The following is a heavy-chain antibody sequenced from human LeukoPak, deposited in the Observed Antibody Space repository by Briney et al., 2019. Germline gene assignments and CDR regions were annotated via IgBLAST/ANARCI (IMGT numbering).Heavy chain of an antibody. CDR3: PRVACSSASCPKSGTFDY. D-gene: IGHD2-2*01. Sequence: SETLSLTCTVSGGSMSRYYWNWLRQPPGQGLEWIGYIYYSGNTNYNPSLESRVTISVHTSRNQFALHLTSVPAADTAIYYCPRVACSSASCPKSGTFDYWGQGTLVTVSS. CDR1: GGSMSRYY. J-gene: IGHJ4*02. V-gene: IGHV4-59*01. CDR2: IYYSGNT.